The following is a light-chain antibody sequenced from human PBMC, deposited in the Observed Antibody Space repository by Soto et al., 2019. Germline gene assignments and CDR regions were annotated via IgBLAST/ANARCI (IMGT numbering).Light chain of an antibody. CDR3: SSYTSSSTPYV. CDR1: SSDVGGYNY. V-gene: IGLV2-14*01. J-gene: IGLJ1*01. Sequence: QSVLTQPASVSGSPGQSIPISRTGTSSDVGGYNYVSWYQQHPVKAPKLMIYDVTNRPSGVSDRFSGSKSGNTASLTISGLQAEDEADYYCSSYTSSSTPYVFGTGTKVTVL. CDR2: DVT.